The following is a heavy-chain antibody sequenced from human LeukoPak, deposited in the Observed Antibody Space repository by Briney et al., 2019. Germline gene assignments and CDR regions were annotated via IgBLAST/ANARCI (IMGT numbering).Heavy chain of an antibody. CDR3: ARHRSSWLIDY. CDR2: ISDSGGNT. CDR1: GFTFSSYA. J-gene: IGHJ4*02. Sequence: PGGSLRLSCAASGFTFSSYAMSLVRQAPGKGLEWVSGISDSGGNTYYADSVRGRFTISRDNSKNTLYLQMNSLRAEDTAVYYCARHRSSWLIDYWGQGTLVTVSS. V-gene: IGHV3-23*01. D-gene: IGHD6-6*01.